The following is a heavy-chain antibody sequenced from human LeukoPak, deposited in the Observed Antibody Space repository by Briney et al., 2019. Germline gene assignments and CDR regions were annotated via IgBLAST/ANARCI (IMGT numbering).Heavy chain of an antibody. CDR1: GGSISSSSYY. CDR3: AREGYNWNGGYYFAY. D-gene: IGHD1-1*01. V-gene: IGHV4-39*02. J-gene: IGHJ4*02. CDR2: IYYSGST. Sequence: MASETLSLTCTVSGGSISSSSYYWGWIRQPPGKGLEWIGSIYYSGSTYYNPSLKSRVTISVDTSKNQFSLKLSSVTAADTAVYYGAREGYNWNGGYYFAYWGQGTLVTVSS.